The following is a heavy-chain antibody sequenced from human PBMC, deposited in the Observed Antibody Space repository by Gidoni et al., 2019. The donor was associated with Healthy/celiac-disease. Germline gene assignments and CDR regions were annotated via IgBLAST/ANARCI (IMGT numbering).Heavy chain of an antibody. V-gene: IGHV3-48*02. J-gene: IGHJ3*02. CDR3: ARDAEAGADAFDI. D-gene: IGHD6-19*01. Sequence: EVQLVESGGGLVQPGGSLRLSWAASGFPFSSYSMNWVRQAPGKGLEWVSYISSSSSTIYYADSVKGRFTISRDNAKNSLYLQMNSLRDEDTAVYYCARDAEAGADAFDIWGQGTMVTVSS. CDR2: ISSSSSTI. CDR1: GFPFSSYS.